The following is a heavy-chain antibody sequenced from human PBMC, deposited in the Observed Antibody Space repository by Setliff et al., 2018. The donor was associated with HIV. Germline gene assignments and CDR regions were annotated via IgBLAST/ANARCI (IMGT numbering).Heavy chain of an antibody. J-gene: IGHJ4*02. CDR3: AKDPRAAVATICDY. D-gene: IGHD5-12*01. CDR1: GFTFSSYS. Sequence: GSLRLSCAASGFTFSSYSMNWVRQAPGKGLEWVSYISSSSSTIYYADSVKGRFTISRDNAKNSLYLQMNSLRAEDTAVYYCAKDPRAAVATICDYWGQGTLVTVSS. V-gene: IGHV3-48*01. CDR2: ISSSSSTI.